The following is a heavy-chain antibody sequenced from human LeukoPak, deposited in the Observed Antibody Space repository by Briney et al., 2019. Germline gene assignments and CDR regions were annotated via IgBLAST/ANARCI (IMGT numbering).Heavy chain of an antibody. D-gene: IGHD3-22*01. Sequence: GGSLRLSCAASGFTFSIYAMSWVRQAPGKGLQWVSSITSSGDGTYYADSVKGRFTISRDNSENMLYLQMNSLRVEDTAVYFCAKDRPNFYGSNGHYYRRDGDYWGQGTLVTVSS. CDR2: ITSSGDGT. CDR1: GFTFSIYA. CDR3: AKDRPNFYGSNGHYYRRDGDY. J-gene: IGHJ4*02. V-gene: IGHV3-23*01.